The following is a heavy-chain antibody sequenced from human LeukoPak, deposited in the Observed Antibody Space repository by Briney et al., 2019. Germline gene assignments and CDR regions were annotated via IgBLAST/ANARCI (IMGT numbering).Heavy chain of an antibody. CDR2: INPNSGGT. Sequence: ASVKVSCKSSGYTFTGYYMHWVRQAPGQGLEWMGWINPNSGGTNYAQKFQGRVTMTRDTSISTAYMELSRLRSDDTAVYYCAREWDIVVVPAAIYGYWGQGTLVTVSS. CDR1: GYTFTGYY. J-gene: IGHJ4*02. D-gene: IGHD2-2*02. V-gene: IGHV1-2*02. CDR3: AREWDIVVVPAAIYGY.